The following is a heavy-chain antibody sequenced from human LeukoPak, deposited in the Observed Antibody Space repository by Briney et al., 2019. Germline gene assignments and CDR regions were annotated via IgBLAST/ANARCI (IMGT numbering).Heavy chain of an antibody. CDR1: GFTFSSYW. V-gene: IGHV3-7*01. Sequence: GGSLRLSCAASGFTFSSYWMSWVRQAPGKGLKWVANIKQDGSEKYYVDSVKGRFTISRDNAKNSLYLQMNSLRAEDTAVYYCARAGAGYSSPPPYYYYYYMDVWGKGTTVTVSS. CDR2: IKQDGSEK. J-gene: IGHJ6*03. D-gene: IGHD6-13*01. CDR3: ARAGAGYSSPPPYYYYYYMDV.